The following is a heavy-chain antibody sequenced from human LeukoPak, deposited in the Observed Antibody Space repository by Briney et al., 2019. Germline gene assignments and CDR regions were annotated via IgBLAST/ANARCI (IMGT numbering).Heavy chain of an antibody. V-gene: IGHV1-46*01. CDR3: ARESQTLFTFGGVIVRPPFDY. D-gene: IGHD3-16*02. CDR1: GYTFTSYY. J-gene: IGHJ4*02. CDR2: INPSGGST. Sequence: ASVKVSCKASGYTFTSYYMHWVRQAPGQGLEWMGIINPSGGSTSYAQKFQGRVTMTRDTSTSTVYMELSSLRSEDTAVYYCARESQTLFTFGGVIVRPPFDYWGQGTLVTVSS.